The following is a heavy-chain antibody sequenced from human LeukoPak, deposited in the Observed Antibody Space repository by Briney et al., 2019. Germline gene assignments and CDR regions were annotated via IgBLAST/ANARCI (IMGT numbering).Heavy chain of an antibody. J-gene: IGHJ4*02. Sequence: GGSLRLSCAASGFTFSSYAMHGVRQAPGKGLEWVAVISYDGSNKYYADSVKGRFTISRDNSKNTLYLQMNSLRAEDTAVYYCARATRIVGATLRYWGQGTLVTVSS. CDR3: ARATRIVGATLRY. CDR1: GFTFSSYA. V-gene: IGHV3-30-3*01. CDR2: ISYDGSNK. D-gene: IGHD1-26*01.